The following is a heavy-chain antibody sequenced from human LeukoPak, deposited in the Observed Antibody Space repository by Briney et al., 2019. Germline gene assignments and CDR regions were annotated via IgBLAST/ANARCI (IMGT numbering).Heavy chain of an antibody. CDR3: TRTFDS. V-gene: IGHV3-7*01. J-gene: IGHJ4*02. CDR1: GFTFSSYG. CDR2: IKPDGSGK. Sequence: GGSLRLSCAASGFTFSSYGMHWVRQAPGKGLEWVANIKPDGSGKYYVDSVKGRFTISRDNAQNSVYLQMSSLRADDTAVYYCTRTFDSWGQGTLVTVSS.